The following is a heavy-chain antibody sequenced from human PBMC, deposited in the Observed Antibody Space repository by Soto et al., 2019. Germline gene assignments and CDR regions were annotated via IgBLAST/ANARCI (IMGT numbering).Heavy chain of an antibody. D-gene: IGHD3-22*01. CDR3: QHSRVYYYDSSGYYAIPGY. CDR2: IYWNDDK. V-gene: IGHV2-5*01. CDR1: GFSLSTSGVG. Sequence: SGPTLVNPTQTLTLTCTFSGFSLSTSGVGVGWIRQPPGKALEWLALIYWNDDKRYSPSLKSRLTITKDTSKTQVVLTMTHMDTVATATYYCQHSRVYYYDSSGYYAIPGYWGQGTMVTVSS. J-gene: IGHJ4*02.